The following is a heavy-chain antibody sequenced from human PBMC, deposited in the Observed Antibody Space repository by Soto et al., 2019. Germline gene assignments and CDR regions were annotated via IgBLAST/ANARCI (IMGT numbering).Heavy chain of an antibody. CDR2: IIPIFGTA. V-gene: IGHV1-69*01. CDR3: GSPTVVARPYYYYGMDV. Sequence: QVQLVQSGAEVKKPGSSVKVSCKASGGTFSSYAISWVRQAPGQGLEWMGGIIPIFGTANYGQKFQGRVTITADESTNTAYMELSSLRSEDPAVYYCGSPTVVARPYYYYGMDVWGQGTTVTVSS. D-gene: IGHD6-6*01. CDR1: GGTFSSYA. J-gene: IGHJ6*02.